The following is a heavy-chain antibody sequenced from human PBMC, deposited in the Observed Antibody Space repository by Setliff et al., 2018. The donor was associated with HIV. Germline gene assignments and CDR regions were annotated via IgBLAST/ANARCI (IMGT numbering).Heavy chain of an antibody. CDR2: VSSSSSYI. J-gene: IGHJ6*03. Sequence: TGGSLRLSCAASGFTFSDYYISWVRQAPGKGLEWLSYVSSSSSYIYYADSVKGRFTISRDNAKNSLYLQMNSLRAEDTAVYYCARGGMGYCSSTSCHMDVWGKGTTVTVSS. CDR1: GFTFSDYY. D-gene: IGHD2-2*01. V-gene: IGHV3-11*06. CDR3: ARGGMGYCSSTSCHMDV.